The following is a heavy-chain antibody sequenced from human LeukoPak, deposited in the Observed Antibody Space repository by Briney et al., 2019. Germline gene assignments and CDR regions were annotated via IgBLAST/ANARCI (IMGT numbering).Heavy chain of an antibody. V-gene: IGHV1-2*02. D-gene: IGHD3-22*01. Sequence: ASVKVSCKASGYTFTGYYIHWVRQAPGQGPEWMGWINPNSGGTNYAQKFQGRVTMTRDTSISTAYMEVSSLRSDDTAVYYCARSYSYDSSGYYGVKWGRGTLVTVSS. CDR1: GYTFTGYY. CDR3: ARSYSYDSSGYYGVK. J-gene: IGHJ4*02. CDR2: INPNSGGT.